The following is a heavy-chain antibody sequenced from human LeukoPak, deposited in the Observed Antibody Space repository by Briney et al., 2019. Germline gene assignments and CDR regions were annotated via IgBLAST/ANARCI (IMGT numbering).Heavy chain of an antibody. CDR1: GFTVSSNY. J-gene: IGHJ6*03. Sequence: GGSLRLSCAASGFTVSSNYMTWVRQAPGKGLEWVSVIYSGGTTDYADSVKDRFTISKDSSKNTLYLQMNNLRAEDTAVYYCARDKVWDYFYYYMDVWGKGTTVTVSS. V-gene: IGHV3-53*01. CDR2: IYSGGTT. CDR3: ARDKVWDYFYYYMDV. D-gene: IGHD3-16*01.